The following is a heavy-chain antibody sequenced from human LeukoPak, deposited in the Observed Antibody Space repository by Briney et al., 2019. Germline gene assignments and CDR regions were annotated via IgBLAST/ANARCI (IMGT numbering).Heavy chain of an antibody. V-gene: IGHV3-7*03. D-gene: IGHD6-19*01. CDR1: GLTFSSYW. CDR2: IKQDGSQK. CDR3: ARLGPASSGWPESFDY. J-gene: IGHJ4*02. Sequence: PGGSLRLSCAASGLTFSSYWMSWVRQAPGKGLEWVANIKQDGSQKYYVDSVRGRFTISRDNAKNSLYLQMNSLRVEDTAVYYCARLGPASSGWPESFDYWGQGTLVTVSS.